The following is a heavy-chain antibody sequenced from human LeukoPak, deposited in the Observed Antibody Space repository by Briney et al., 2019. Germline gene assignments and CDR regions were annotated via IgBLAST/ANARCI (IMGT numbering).Heavy chain of an antibody. Sequence: LSLTCAVYGGSFSGYYMSWIRQAPGKGLEWVSYISSSSSTIYYADSVKGRFTISRGNAKNSLYLQMNSLRAEDTAVYYCARGMGTDYWGQGTLVTVSS. D-gene: IGHD1-1*01. CDR3: ARGMGTDY. CDR1: GGSFSGYY. V-gene: IGHV3-11*04. CDR2: ISSSSSTI. J-gene: IGHJ4*02.